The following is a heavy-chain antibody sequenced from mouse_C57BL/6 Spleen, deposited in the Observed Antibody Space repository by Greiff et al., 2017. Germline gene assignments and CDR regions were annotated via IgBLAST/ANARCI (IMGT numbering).Heavy chain of an antibody. D-gene: IGHD2-13*01. Sequence: QVQLQQSGAELARPGASVKLSCKASGYTFTSYGISWVKQRTGQGLEWIGEIYPRSGNTYYNEKFKGKATLTADKSSSTAYMVLRSLTSEDSAVYFCARRRDYGEAMDYWGQGTSVTVSS. CDR3: ARRRDYGEAMDY. CDR1: GYTFTSYG. CDR2: IYPRSGNT. J-gene: IGHJ4*01. V-gene: IGHV1-81*01.